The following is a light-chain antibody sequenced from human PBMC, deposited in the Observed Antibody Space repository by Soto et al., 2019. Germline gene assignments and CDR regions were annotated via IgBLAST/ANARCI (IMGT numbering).Light chain of an antibody. Sequence: DIQMTQSPSTLSASVGDGVTITCRASQSISSWLAWYQQKPGKAPKLLIYRASSLESGVPSRFSGSGSGTQFTLTISSLQPDDFATYYCQQYKSSPLTFGGGTKVEIK. CDR3: QQYKSSPLT. CDR1: QSISSW. V-gene: IGKV1-5*03. J-gene: IGKJ4*01. CDR2: RAS.